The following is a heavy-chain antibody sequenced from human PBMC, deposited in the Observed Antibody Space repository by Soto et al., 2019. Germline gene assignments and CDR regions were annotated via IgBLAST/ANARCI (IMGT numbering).Heavy chain of an antibody. V-gene: IGHV2-5*02. CDR3: VHASGAGNSPCFDY. CDR1: GFSLTTSEVG. CDR2: VYWDDDK. J-gene: IGHJ4*01. Sequence: QITLKESGPTLVKPTQTLTLTCTFSGFSLTTSEVGVGWIRQPPGKALEWLALVYWDDDKFYRPSLMSRLTITKDTTKNQVVLTMTNMDPLDTATYYCVHASGAGNSPCFDYWGQGTLVTVSS. D-gene: IGHD6-13*01.